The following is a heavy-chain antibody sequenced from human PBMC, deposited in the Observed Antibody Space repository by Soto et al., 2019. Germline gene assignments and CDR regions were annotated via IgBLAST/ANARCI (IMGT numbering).Heavy chain of an antibody. CDR3: ARDRRVDYDIWTGRAPWWY. D-gene: IGHD3-9*01. Sequence: EVQLVESGGGLVKPGGSLRLSCAASGFTFSSYSMNWVRQAPGKGLEWVSSISSSSSYIYYADSVTGRFTLTRDNAKKSLYMQMNSLRAEDTGVYYCARDRRVDYDIWTGRAPWWYWGQGTLVTVSS. J-gene: IGHJ4*02. V-gene: IGHV3-21*01. CDR2: ISSSSSYI. CDR1: GFTFSSYS.